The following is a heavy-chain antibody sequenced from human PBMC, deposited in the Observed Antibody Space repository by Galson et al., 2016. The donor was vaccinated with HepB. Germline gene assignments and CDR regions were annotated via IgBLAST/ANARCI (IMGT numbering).Heavy chain of an antibody. CDR2: LYYSGST. V-gene: IGHV4-39*01. CDR3: ARQKGTYYDILTGYSP. D-gene: IGHD3-9*01. Sequence: SETLSLTCTVSGGSISSSSDYWGWIRQPPGKGLQWIGSLYYSGSTHYNPTLKSRVIISVDTSKNEISLKLSSVTAADTAVYYCARQKGTYYDILTGYSPWGQGTMVTVSS. CDR1: GGSISSSSDY. J-gene: IGHJ3*01.